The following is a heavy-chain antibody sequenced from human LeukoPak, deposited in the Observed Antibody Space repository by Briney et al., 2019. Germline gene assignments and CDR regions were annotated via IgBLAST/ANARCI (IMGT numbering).Heavy chain of an antibody. J-gene: IGHJ3*02. Sequence: GSLRLSCAASGFTFSTYAMSWVRQAPGKGLEWVSGISGSGNSAYYADSVKGRFTISRDNAKNSLYLQMNSLRAEDTAVYYCARDIPSGGAFDIWGQGTMVTVSS. D-gene: IGHD3-10*01. CDR1: GFTFSTYA. CDR3: ARDIPSGGAFDI. CDR2: ISGSGNSA. V-gene: IGHV3-23*01.